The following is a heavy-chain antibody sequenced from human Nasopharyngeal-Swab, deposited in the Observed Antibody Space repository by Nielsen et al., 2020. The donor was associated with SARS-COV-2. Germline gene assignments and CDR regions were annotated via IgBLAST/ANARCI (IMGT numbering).Heavy chain of an antibody. Sequence: VRQAPGKGLEWVSYISSSSGTIYYADSVKGRFTISRDNAKNSLYLQMNSLRAEDTAVYYCARDKRLRGDYVFDYWGQGTLVTVSS. D-gene: IGHD4-17*01. CDR2: ISSSSGTI. CDR3: ARDKRLRGDYVFDY. V-gene: IGHV3-48*04. J-gene: IGHJ4*02.